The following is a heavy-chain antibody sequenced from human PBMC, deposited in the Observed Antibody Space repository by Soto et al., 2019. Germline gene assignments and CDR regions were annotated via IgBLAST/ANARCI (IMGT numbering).Heavy chain of an antibody. CDR1: GGSISSGEYY. CDR2: IYYSGST. CDR3: ARATIVLVPAAMVSHWFDP. Sequence: SETLSLTCTVSGGSISSGEYYWSWIRQPPGKGLEWIGYIYYSGSTYYNPSLKSRVTISVDTSKNLFSLKLSSFTAADTAVFFCARATIVLVPAAMVSHWFDPWGQGTLVTVS. V-gene: IGHV4-30-4*01. J-gene: IGHJ5*02. D-gene: IGHD2-2*01.